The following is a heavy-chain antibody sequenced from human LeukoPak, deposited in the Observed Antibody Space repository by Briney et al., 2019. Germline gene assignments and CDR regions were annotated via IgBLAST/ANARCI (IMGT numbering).Heavy chain of an antibody. CDR2: IYYSGST. Sequence: SETLSLTCAVYGGSFSDYNWNWLRQPPGKGLEWIGSIYYSGSTYYNPSLKSRVTISVDTSKNQFSLKLSSVTAADTAVYYCARDILTGYYRAHFDYWGQGTLVTVSS. CDR1: GGSFSDYN. D-gene: IGHD3-9*01. V-gene: IGHV4-34*01. J-gene: IGHJ4*02. CDR3: ARDILTGYYRAHFDY.